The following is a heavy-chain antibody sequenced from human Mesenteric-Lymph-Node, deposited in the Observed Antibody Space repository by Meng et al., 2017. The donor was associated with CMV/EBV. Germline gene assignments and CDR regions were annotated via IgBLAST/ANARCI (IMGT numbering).Heavy chain of an antibody. CDR3: ARGGSWSVAYYGMDV. Sequence: ASVKVSCKASGYRFANYGFTWVRQAPGQGLEWMGWISVYTDNTEYAPSLQGRLTLSTDASTNTVYMELRSLTADDTAVYYCARGGSWSVAYYGMDVWGQGTTVTVSS. V-gene: IGHV1-18*01. CDR2: ISVYTDNT. J-gene: IGHJ6*02. D-gene: IGHD6-13*01. CDR1: GYRFANYG.